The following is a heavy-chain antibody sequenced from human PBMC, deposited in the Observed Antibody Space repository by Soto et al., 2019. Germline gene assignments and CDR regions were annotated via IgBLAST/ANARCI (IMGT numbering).Heavy chain of an antibody. CDR2: IYHSGST. V-gene: IGHV4-4*02. CDR1: GGSISSSNW. Sequence: SETLSLTCAVSGGSISSSNWWSWVRQPPGKGLEWIGEIYHSGSTNYNPSLKSRVTISVDKSKNQFSLKLSSVTAADTAVYYCARPGIAAAGTKYRVGYYFDYWGQGTLVTSPQ. D-gene: IGHD6-13*01. J-gene: IGHJ4*02. CDR3: ARPGIAAAGTKYRVGYYFDY.